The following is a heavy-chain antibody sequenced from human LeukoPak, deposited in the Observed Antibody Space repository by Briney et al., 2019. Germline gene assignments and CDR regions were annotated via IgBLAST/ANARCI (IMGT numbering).Heavy chain of an antibody. D-gene: IGHD6-13*01. J-gene: IGHJ4*02. V-gene: IGHV4-61*08. CDR1: GGSISSGDYY. CDR3: ARVRGSSWSHFDY. Sequence: PSQTLSLTCTVSGGSISSGDYYWSWIRQPPGKGLEWVGYIYYSVSPNYNPSLKSRVTISVDPSTSQFSLRLSSVTAADTAVYYCARVRGSSWSHFDYWGQGTLVTVSS. CDR2: IYYSVSP.